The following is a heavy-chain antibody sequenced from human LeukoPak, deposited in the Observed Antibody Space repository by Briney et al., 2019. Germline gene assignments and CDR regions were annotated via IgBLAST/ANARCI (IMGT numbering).Heavy chain of an antibody. Sequence: GGSLRLSCAASGFTVSSNYMSWVRQAPGKGLEWVSVIYSGGSTYYADSVKGRFTISRDNAKNSLYLQMNSLRAEDTAVYYCARGIVRGITDEYFQHWGQGTLVSVSS. CDR3: ARGIVRGITDEYFQH. CDR1: GFTVSSNY. CDR2: IYSGGST. V-gene: IGHV3-53*01. D-gene: IGHD3-10*01. J-gene: IGHJ1*01.